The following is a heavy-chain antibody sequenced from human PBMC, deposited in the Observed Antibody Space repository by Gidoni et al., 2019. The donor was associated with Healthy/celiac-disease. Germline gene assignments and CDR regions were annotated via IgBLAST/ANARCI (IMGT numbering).Heavy chain of an antibody. CDR3: ARGLDFDL. Sequence: QVQLQQWGAGLLKPSATLPLTCPVYGGSFSGYYWSWIRQPPGKGLEWIGEINQSGSTNYNPSLKSRVTISVDTSKNQFSLKLSSVTAADTAVYYCARGLDFDLWGRGTLVTVSS. V-gene: IGHV4-34*01. CDR2: INQSGST. CDR1: GGSFSGYY. J-gene: IGHJ2*01.